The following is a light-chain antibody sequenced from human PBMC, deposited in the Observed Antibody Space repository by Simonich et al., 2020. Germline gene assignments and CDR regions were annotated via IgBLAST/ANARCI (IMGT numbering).Light chain of an antibody. Sequence: DIQMTQSPSTLSASVGDRVTFPCRSRQSISSWFAWYPQKPGKAPKLLIDKASSLESGVPARVSGSGSGTEFTLTISSLQPDDCATYYCQQYNSYSQTFGQGTKVEIK. CDR3: QQYNSYSQT. V-gene: IGKV1-5*03. CDR1: QSISSW. CDR2: KAS. J-gene: IGKJ1*01.